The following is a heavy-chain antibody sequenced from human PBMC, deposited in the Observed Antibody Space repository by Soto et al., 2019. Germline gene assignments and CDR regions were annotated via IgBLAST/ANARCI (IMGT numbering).Heavy chain of an antibody. J-gene: IGHJ5*02. Sequence: SETLSLTCSVSGGSVRSTIYYWAWIRQPPGKGLQWIGSIYYTGSTFYCASLKSRVTMSVDTSKNQISLNLNAVTAADTAVYYCAIHFVAAVGSLGGSSFDPWGQGTLVTVSS. CDR3: AIHFVAAVGSLGGSSFDP. V-gene: IGHV4-39*01. CDR2: IYYTGST. CDR1: GGSVRSTIYY. D-gene: IGHD3-10*01.